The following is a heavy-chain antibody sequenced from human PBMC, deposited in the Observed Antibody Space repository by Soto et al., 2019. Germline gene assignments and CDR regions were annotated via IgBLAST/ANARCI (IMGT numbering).Heavy chain of an antibody. CDR3: ARRYGSAIDY. Sequence: SETLSLTCAVSGGSISSGGYSWSWIRQPPGKGLEWIGYIYYSGSTNCNPSLKSRVTISVDTSKNQFSLKLSSVTAADTAMYYCARRYGSAIDYWGQGTLVTVSS. D-gene: IGHD1-26*01. CDR1: GGSISSGGYS. V-gene: IGHV4-61*08. J-gene: IGHJ4*02. CDR2: IYYSGST.